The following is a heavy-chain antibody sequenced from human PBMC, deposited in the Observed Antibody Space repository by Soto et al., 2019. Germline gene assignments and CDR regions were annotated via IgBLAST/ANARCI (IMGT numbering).Heavy chain of an antibody. D-gene: IGHD3-3*01. V-gene: IGHV3-30*18. J-gene: IGHJ6*02. CDR1: GFTFSSYG. CDR3: AKALPLLRFLEWLFPHYYYYGMDV. CDR2: ISYDGSNK. Sequence: GGSLRLSCAASGFTFSSYGMHWVRQAPGKGLEWVAVISYDGSNKYYADSVKGRFTISRDNSKNTLYLQMNSLRAEDTAVYYCAKALPLLRFLEWLFPHYYYYGMDVWGQGTTVTVSS.